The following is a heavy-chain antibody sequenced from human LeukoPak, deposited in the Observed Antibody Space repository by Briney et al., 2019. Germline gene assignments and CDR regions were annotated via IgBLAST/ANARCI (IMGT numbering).Heavy chain of an antibody. Sequence: KPSETLSLTCTVSGASVSSSSYYWGWIRQPPGKGLEWIGTVYFSGSTHYKPSLKSRVTISVDTSKNQFSLKLSSVTAADTAVYYCARYQGYDFWSGYSAPYFDYWGQGTLVTVSS. CDR2: VYFSGST. J-gene: IGHJ4*02. CDR3: ARYQGYDFWSGYSAPYFDY. D-gene: IGHD3-3*01. V-gene: IGHV4-39*07. CDR1: GASVSSSSYY.